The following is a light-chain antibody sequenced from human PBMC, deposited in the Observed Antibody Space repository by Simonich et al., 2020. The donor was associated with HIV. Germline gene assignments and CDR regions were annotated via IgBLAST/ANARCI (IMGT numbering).Light chain of an antibody. J-gene: IGKJ1*01. CDR1: QSVSSN. V-gene: IGKV3-15*01. CDR2: GAS. CDR3: QQSYSSPWT. Sequence: EIVMAQSPATLSVSPGESATLSCRASQSVSSNLAWYQHTPGQAPRLLIYGASNRATGVPARFSGSGSGTEFTLTISSMQSEDFATYYCQQSYSSPWTFGQGTKVEIK.